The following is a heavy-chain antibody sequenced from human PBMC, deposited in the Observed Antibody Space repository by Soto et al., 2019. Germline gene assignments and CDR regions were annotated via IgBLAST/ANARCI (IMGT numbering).Heavy chain of an antibody. D-gene: IGHD6-19*01. J-gene: IGHJ5*02. CDR2: ISAYNGNT. Sequence: QVQLVQSGAEVKKPGASVKVSCKASGYTFTSYGISWVRQAPGQGLEWMGWISAYNGNTNYAQKLQGRVTMTTDTSTSTAYMELRRLTSDDTAVYYCAGDLRSIAVSGTCSFVPVRQGTLVTVSP. V-gene: IGHV1-18*01. CDR1: GYTFTSYG. CDR3: AGDLRSIAVSGTCSFVP.